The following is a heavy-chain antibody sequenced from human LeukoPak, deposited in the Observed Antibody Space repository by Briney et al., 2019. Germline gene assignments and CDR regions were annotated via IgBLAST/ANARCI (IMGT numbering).Heavy chain of an antibody. CDR2: INPSGGST. CDR1: GYTFTSSY. J-gene: IGHJ3*02. D-gene: IGHD4-17*01. V-gene: IGHV1-46*01. Sequence: ASVTVSCKASGYTFTSSYMHWVRQAPGQGLEWMGIINPSGGSTSYAQKFQGRVTMTEDTSTDTAYMELSSLRSEDTAVYYCATIWPATVEGFDIWGQGTMVTVS. CDR3: ATIWPATVEGFDI.